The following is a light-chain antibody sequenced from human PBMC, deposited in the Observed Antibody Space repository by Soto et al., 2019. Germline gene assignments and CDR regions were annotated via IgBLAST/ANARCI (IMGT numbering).Light chain of an antibody. CDR2: DAS. Sequence: EIVLTQSPATLSLSPGERATLSCRANQSVSSYLAWYQQKPGQAPRLLIYDASNRATGIPARFSGSGSGTDFTLTISRLEPEDFALYYCQQRSNWPPITFGQGTRLEIK. V-gene: IGKV3-11*01. J-gene: IGKJ5*01. CDR1: QSVSSY. CDR3: QQRSNWPPIT.